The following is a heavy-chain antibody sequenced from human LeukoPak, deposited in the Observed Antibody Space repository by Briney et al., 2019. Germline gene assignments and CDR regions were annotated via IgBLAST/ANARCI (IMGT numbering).Heavy chain of an antibody. CDR1: GFTFSSYD. V-gene: IGHV3-13*01. J-gene: IGHJ4*02. CDR2: IGSIGDT. CDR3: ARGLVGAFDS. D-gene: IGHD1-26*01. Sequence: GGSLRLSCAASGFTFSSYDIHWVRQRTGKGLEWVSGIGSIGDTYYPGSVKGRFTISRENAKNSLYLQMNSLRAGDTAVYFCARGLVGAFDSWGQGTLVTVSS.